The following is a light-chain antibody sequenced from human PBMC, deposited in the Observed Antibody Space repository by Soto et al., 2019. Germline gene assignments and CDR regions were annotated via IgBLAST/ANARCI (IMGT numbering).Light chain of an antibody. J-gene: IGLJ3*02. Sequence: QSVLTQPPSVSGAPGQRVTISCTGSSSNIGAGYDVHWYQQLPGTAPNLLIYGNSNRPSGVPDRFPGSKSGTSASLAITVLQAEDEADYYCQSYDSSLSGWVFGGGTKLTVL. CDR2: GNS. V-gene: IGLV1-40*01. CDR3: QSYDSSLSGWV. CDR1: SSNIGAGYD.